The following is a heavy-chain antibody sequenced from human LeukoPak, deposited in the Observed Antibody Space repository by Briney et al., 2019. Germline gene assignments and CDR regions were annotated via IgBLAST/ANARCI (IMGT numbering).Heavy chain of an antibody. D-gene: IGHD6-13*01. CDR2: INPDSGGT. Sequence: GASVKVSCKAFGYTFTGYYMHWVRQAPGQGLEWMGWINPDSGGTNYAQKFQGRVTMTRDTSISTAYMELSRLRSDDTAVYYCARSRSYSSTCFDYWGQGTLVTVSS. CDR3: ARSRSYSSTCFDY. J-gene: IGHJ4*02. CDR1: GYTFTGYY. V-gene: IGHV1-2*02.